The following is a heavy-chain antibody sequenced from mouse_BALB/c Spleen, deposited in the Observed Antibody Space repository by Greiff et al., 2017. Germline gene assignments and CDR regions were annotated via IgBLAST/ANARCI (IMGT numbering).Heavy chain of an antibody. J-gene: IGHJ3*01. CDR1: GYTSTSYV. V-gene: IGHV1-14*01. CDR3: ARETGGTWFAY. Sequence: VQLQQSGPELVKPGASVKMSCKASGYTSTSYVMHWVKQKPGQGLEWIGSINPYNAGTKYNEKFKGKATLTSDKSSSTVYMELSSLTSEDSAVFYCARETGGTWFAYWGQGTLVTVSA. CDR2: INPYNAGT. D-gene: IGHD1-1*02.